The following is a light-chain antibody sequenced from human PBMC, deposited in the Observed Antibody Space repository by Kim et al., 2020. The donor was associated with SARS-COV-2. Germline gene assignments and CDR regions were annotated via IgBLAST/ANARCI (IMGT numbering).Light chain of an antibody. J-gene: IGKJ4*01. Sequence: DIQMTQSPSSLAASVGDRVTIACRASQSISTYLNWYQQKPGKAPKLLIYAASSLQSGVPSRFSGSGSGTDFTLTISSLQPEDFATYYCQQSHTTPVLTCGGGTKVDIK. V-gene: IGKV1-39*01. CDR1: QSISTY. CDR2: AAS. CDR3: QQSHTTPVLT.